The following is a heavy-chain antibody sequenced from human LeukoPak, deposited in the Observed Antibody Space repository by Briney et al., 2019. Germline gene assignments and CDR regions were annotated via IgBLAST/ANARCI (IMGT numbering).Heavy chain of an antibody. J-gene: IGHJ6*03. D-gene: IGHD1-14*01. CDR1: GGSISSNSYY. CDR3: ARLYSRFYYYYVDV. Sequence: SETLSLTCAVSGGSISSNSYYWGWIRQPPGKGLEWIGSIYYSGSTYYNPSLKSRVTISVDTSENQFSLRLSSVTAADTAVYYCARLYSRFYYYYVDVWGKGTTVTISS. CDR2: IYYSGST. V-gene: IGHV4-39*07.